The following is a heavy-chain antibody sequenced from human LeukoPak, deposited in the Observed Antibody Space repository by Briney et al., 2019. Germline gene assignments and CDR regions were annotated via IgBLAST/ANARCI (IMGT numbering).Heavy chain of an antibody. CDR2: INHSGST. V-gene: IGHV4-34*01. CDR3: ARGRGSSTFYYYYYYYMDV. CDR1: GGSFSGYY. D-gene: IGHD2-2*01. J-gene: IGHJ6*03. Sequence: SETLSLTCAVYGGSFSGYYWSWIRQPPGKGLEWLGEINHSGSTNYNPSLKSRVTISVDTSKNQFSLKLSSVTAADTAVYYCARGRGSSTFYYYYYYYMDVWGKGTTVTVSS.